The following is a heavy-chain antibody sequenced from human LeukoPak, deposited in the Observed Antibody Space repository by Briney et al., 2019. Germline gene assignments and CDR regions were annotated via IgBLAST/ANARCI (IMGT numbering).Heavy chain of an antibody. CDR2: IIPIFGTA. V-gene: IGHV1-69*05. D-gene: IGHD6-13*01. CDR3: ARDSNNSSSPYRRSNWFDP. Sequence: SVKVSCKASGGTFSSYAISWVRQAPGQGLEWMGGIIPIFGTANYAQKFQGRVTITTDESTSTAYMELSSLRPEDTAVYYCARDSNNSSSPYRRSNWFDPWGQGTLVTVSS. J-gene: IGHJ5*02. CDR1: GGTFSSYA.